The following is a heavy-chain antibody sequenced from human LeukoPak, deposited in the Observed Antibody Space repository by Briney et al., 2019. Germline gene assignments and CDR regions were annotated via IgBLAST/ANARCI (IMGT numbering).Heavy chain of an antibody. D-gene: IGHD3-10*01. V-gene: IGHV4-39*01. CDR1: GGSISAGSYY. J-gene: IGHJ5*02. CDR3: ARSAYYGSGRRGWFDP. Sequence: SETLSLTCTVSGGSISAGSYYWGWVRQPPGKGLEWIGTVYSSGRTYYNPSLKSRVTMSVDTSKNQFSLRLNSVTAADTAVYYCARSAYYGSGRRGWFDPWGQGTLVTVSA. CDR2: VYSSGRT.